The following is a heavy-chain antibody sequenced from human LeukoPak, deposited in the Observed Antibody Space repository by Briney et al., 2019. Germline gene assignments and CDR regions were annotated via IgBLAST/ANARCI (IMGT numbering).Heavy chain of an antibody. V-gene: IGHV1-69*13. J-gene: IGHJ4*02. Sequence: ASVKVSCKASGGTFSSYAISWVRQAPGQGLEWMGGIIPIFGTANYAQKFQGRVTITADESTSTACMELSSLRSEDTAVYYCARDSGSYYGDDYWGQGTLVTVSS. CDR1: GGTFSSYA. CDR2: IIPIFGTA. D-gene: IGHD1-26*01. CDR3: ARDSGSYYGDDY.